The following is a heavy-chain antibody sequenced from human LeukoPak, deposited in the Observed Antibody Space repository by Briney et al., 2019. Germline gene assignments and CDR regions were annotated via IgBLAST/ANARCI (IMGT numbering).Heavy chain of an antibody. V-gene: IGHV4-39*07. CDR1: GGSISSSSYY. CDR2: IYYSGST. CDR3: ARSYSGSYGARIDY. D-gene: IGHD1-26*01. J-gene: IGHJ4*02. Sequence: PSETLSLTCTVSGGSISSSSYYWGWMRQPPGQGLEWIGSIYYSGSTYYNPSLKSRVTISVDTSKHQFSLKLSSVTAADTAVYYCARSYSGSYGARIDYWGQGTLVTVSS.